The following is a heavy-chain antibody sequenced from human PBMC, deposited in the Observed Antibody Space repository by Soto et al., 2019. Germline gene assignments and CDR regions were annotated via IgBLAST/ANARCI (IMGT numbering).Heavy chain of an antibody. CDR1: GYTFTSYA. CDR2: INAGNGNT. CDR3: ARDRGFGLSDY. J-gene: IGHJ4*02. D-gene: IGHD3-10*01. V-gene: IGHV1-3*01. Sequence: QVQLVQSGAEVKKPGASVKVSCKASGYTFTSYAMYWVRQAPGQRLEWMGWINAGNGNTKYSQKLQGRVTITRDTSASTAYMELSSLRSEDTAVYYCARDRGFGLSDYWGQGTLVTVSS.